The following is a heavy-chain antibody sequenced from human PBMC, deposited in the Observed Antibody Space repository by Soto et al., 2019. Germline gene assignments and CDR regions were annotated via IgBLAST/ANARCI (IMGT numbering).Heavy chain of an antibody. Sequence: PSETLSLTCTVSGGSINSHYWSWIRQPPGKGLEWIGHIYYSGSTNYIPSLRGRVTISVDTSKNQFSLRLSSVTAADTAVYYCARLVTISWTNTNYFDYWGQGTLVTVSS. J-gene: IGHJ4*02. CDR1: GGSINSHY. CDR2: IYYSGST. V-gene: IGHV4-59*11. D-gene: IGHD2-15*01. CDR3: ARLVTISWTNTNYFDY.